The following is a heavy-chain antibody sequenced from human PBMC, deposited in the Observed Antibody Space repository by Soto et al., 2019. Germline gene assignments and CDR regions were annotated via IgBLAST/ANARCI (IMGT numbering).Heavy chain of an antibody. J-gene: IGHJ5*02. V-gene: IGHV4-59*08. CDR1: GGSISSYY. CDR2: IYYSGST. Sequence: SETLSLTCTVSGGSISSYYWSWIRQPPGKGLEWIGYIYYSGSTNYNPSLKSRVTISVDTSKNQFSLKLSPVTAADTAVYYCARSFSTSAIPNWFDPWGQGTLVTVSS. D-gene: IGHD6-6*01. CDR3: ARSFSTSAIPNWFDP.